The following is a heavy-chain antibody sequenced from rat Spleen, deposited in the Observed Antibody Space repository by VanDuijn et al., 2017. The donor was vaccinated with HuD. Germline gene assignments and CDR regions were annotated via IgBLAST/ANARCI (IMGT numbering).Heavy chain of an antibody. V-gene: IGHV3-3*01. CDR1: GHSISSSYR. D-gene: IGHD1-5*01. CDR3: TRHDNMGTANWFAY. J-gene: IGHJ3*01. CDR2: VNSAGST. Sequence: EVQLQESGPGLVKPSQSLSLTCSVTGHSISSSYRWNWIRKFPGNKLEWMGYVNSAGSTNYNPSLKSRISITRDTSKNQFFLQVNSVTTEDTATYYCTRHDNMGTANWFAYWGQGTLVTVSS.